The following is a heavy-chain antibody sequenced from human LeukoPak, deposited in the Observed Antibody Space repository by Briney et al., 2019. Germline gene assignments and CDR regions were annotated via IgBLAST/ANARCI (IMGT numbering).Heavy chain of an antibody. J-gene: IGHJ4*02. V-gene: IGHV3-49*03. Sequence: PGGSLGLSCTASGFTFGDYAMSWFRQAPGKGLEWVGFIRSKAYGGTTEYAASVKGRFTISRDDSKSIAYLQMNSLKTEDTAVYYCTRVEEARADFDYWGQGTLVTVSS. CDR1: GFTFGDYA. CDR2: IRSKAYGGTT. CDR3: TRVEEARADFDY.